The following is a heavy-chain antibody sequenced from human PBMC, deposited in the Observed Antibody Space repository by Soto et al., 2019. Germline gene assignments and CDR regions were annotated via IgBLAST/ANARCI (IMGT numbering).Heavy chain of an antibody. V-gene: IGHV1-8*01. Sequence: ASVKVSCKASGYTFTSYDINWVRQATGQGLEWMGWMNPNSGNTGYAQKFQGRVTMTRNTSISTAYMELSSLRSEDTAVYYCARRPPVPAAMSDAFDIWGQGTMVTVSS. D-gene: IGHD2-2*01. CDR3: ARRPPVPAAMSDAFDI. CDR2: MNPNSGNT. CDR1: GYTFTSYD. J-gene: IGHJ3*02.